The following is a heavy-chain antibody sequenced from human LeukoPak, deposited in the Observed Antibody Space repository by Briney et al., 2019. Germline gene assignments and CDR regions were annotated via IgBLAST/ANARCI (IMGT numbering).Heavy chain of an antibody. Sequence: GGSRRLSCAASGFTFDDYGMSWVRQAPGKGQEWVSGINWNGGSTGYADSVKGRFTISRDNAKNSLYLQMNSLRAEDTALYYCARGGSSPPYYFDYWGQGTLVTVSS. CDR2: INWNGGST. CDR3: ARGGSSPPYYFDY. CDR1: GFTFDDYG. D-gene: IGHD6-13*01. V-gene: IGHV3-20*04. J-gene: IGHJ4*02.